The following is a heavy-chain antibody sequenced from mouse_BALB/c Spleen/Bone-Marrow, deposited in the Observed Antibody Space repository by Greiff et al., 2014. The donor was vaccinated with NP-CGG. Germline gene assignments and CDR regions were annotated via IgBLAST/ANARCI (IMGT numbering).Heavy chain of an antibody. CDR3: ALYYCSCYFDS. V-gene: IGHV14-3*02. CDR2: IDPANDNT. J-gene: IGHJ2*01. Sequence: VQLQQSGAELVKPGASVKLSCTASGFNIKDTYMHWVKQRPEQGLEWIGRIDPANDNTKYDPKFQGKATITADTSSNTAYLQLGSLTSEDASFYYCALYYCSCYFDSWGQGTTLTVSS. CDR1: GFNIKDTY. D-gene: IGHD6-1*01.